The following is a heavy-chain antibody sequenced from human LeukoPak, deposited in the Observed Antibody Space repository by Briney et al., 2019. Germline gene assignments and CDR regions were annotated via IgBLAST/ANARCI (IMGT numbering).Heavy chain of an antibody. V-gene: IGHV3-21*01. CDR2: ISSSSSYI. CDR1: GFTFSSYW. J-gene: IGHJ3*02. D-gene: IGHD2-2*01. CDR3: ARAAIVVVPAAMAHDAFDI. Sequence: PGGSLRLSCAASGFTFSSYWMHWVRQAPGKGLEWVSSISSSSSYIYYADSVKGRFTISRDNAKNSLYLQMNSLRAEDTAVYYCARAAIVVVPAAMAHDAFDIWGQGTMVTVSS.